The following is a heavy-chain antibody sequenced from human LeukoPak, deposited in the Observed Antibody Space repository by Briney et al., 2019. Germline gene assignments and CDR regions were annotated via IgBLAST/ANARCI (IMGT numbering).Heavy chain of an antibody. Sequence: GGSLRLSCAASGFTFSGYAMSWVRQAPGKGLEWVSAISGSGGSTYYADSVKGRFTISRDNSKNTLYLQMNSLRAEDTAVYYCATTPEDIVVVPAAMPLDYWGQGTLVTVSS. D-gene: IGHD2-2*01. V-gene: IGHV3-23*01. J-gene: IGHJ4*02. CDR3: ATTPEDIVVVPAAMPLDY. CDR1: GFTFSGYA. CDR2: ISGSGGST.